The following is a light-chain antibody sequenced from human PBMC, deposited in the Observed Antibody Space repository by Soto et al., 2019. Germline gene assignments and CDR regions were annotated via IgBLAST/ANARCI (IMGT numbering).Light chain of an antibody. CDR2: AAS. CDR3: QQSYSNPYT. V-gene: IGKV1-39*01. CDR1: QSITNY. J-gene: IGKJ2*01. Sequence: DIQMTQSPSSLSASVGDRVTITCRTSQSITNYLNWYQQKPGKAPKLLIYAASSLQSGVPSRFSGSGSGTDFTLTISSLQPEEFATYYCQQSYSNPYTFGQGTKLEIK.